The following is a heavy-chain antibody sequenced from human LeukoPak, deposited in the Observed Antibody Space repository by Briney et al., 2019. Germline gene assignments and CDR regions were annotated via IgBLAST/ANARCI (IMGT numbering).Heavy chain of an antibody. CDR3: ARVLSYSSTWVYNYYGMDV. CDR1: GFTFSSDW. CDR2: INSDGTFT. J-gene: IGHJ6*02. D-gene: IGHD6-13*01. V-gene: IGHV3-74*01. Sequence: PGGSLRLSCAASGFTFSSDWMHWVRQAPGKGLVWVSRINSDGTFTSYADSVKGRFTISRDNAKNTLYLQMNSLRAEDTAVYYCARVLSYSSTWVYNYYGMDVWGQGTTVTVSS.